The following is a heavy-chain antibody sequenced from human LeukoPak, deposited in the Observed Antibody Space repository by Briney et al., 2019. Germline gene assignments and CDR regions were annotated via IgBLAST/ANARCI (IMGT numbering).Heavy chain of an antibody. Sequence: SETLSLTCAVSGGSISSSNWWSWVRQPPGKGLEWIGEIYHSGSTNYNPSLKSRVTISVDKSKNQFSLKLSSVTAADTAVYYCASHILTGYYHEWFDPWGQGTLVTVSS. J-gene: IGHJ5*02. CDR3: ASHILTGYYHEWFDP. CDR2: IYHSGST. V-gene: IGHV4-4*02. D-gene: IGHD3-9*01. CDR1: GGSISSSNW.